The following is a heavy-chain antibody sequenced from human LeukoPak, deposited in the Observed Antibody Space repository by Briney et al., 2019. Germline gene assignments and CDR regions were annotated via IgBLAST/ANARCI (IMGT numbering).Heavy chain of an antibody. CDR2: ISTDGNYK. J-gene: IGHJ4*02. CDR1: GFTFSNYA. CDR3: ARRPVATIKGYFDS. D-gene: IGHD5-24*01. V-gene: IGHV3-30*09. Sequence: PERSLRLSCAASGFTFSNYAIYWVRQAPGKGLEWVSVISTDGNYKYYADSVKGRFAVSRDNSKNMLYLQMNSLSADDTAVYYCARRPVATIKGYFDSWGQGTLVTVPP.